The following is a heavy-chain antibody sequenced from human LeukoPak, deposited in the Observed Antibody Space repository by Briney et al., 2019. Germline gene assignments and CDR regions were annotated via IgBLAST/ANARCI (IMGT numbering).Heavy chain of an antibody. CDR1: GPSVRSHY. V-gene: IGHV4-59*02. Sequence: SDPLSLTCTVSGPSVRSHYWSWIRQTPGKRLEWIGYGFYIGRTNYNPSLGSRVAISLDTSKNQFSLRLTAVTAADTAVYYCARRDGDNYDFDYWGQGILVTVSS. CDR3: ARRDGDNYDFDY. CDR2: GFYIGRT. D-gene: IGHD5-24*01. J-gene: IGHJ4*02.